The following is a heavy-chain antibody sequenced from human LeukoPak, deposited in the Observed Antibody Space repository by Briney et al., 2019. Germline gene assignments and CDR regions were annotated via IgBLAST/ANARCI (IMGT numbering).Heavy chain of an antibody. CDR2: IIPIFGTA. Sequence: SVKVSCKASGGTFSSYAISWVRQAPGQGLEWMGGIIPIFGTANYAQKFQGGVTITTDESTSTAYMELSSLRSEDTAVYYCARGVTRAVAGQPYYFDYWGQGTLVTVSS. J-gene: IGHJ4*02. V-gene: IGHV1-69*05. CDR1: GGTFSSYA. D-gene: IGHD6-19*01. CDR3: ARGVTRAVAGQPYYFDY.